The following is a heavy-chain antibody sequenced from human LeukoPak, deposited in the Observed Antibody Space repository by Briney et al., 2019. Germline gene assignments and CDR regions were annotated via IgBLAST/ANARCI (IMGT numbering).Heavy chain of an antibody. CDR3: ARDISSSSTSCYRTFYYFGMDV. Sequence: ASVKVSCKASGYTFTSYGISWVRQAPGQGLEWMGWISAYNGNTNYAQKLQGRVTMTTDTSTSTAYMELRSLRSDDTAVYYCARDISSSSTSCYRTFYYFGMDVWGQGTTVTGSS. D-gene: IGHD2-2*02. CDR1: GYTFTSYG. J-gene: IGHJ6*02. V-gene: IGHV1-18*01. CDR2: ISAYNGNT.